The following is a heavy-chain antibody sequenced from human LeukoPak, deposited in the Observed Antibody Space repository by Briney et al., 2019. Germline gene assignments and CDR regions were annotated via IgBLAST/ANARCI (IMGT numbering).Heavy chain of an antibody. V-gene: IGHV4-4*02. CDR1: GGSVINTNW. J-gene: IGHJ4*02. CDR2: VHLDGRT. D-gene: IGHD3-3*01. CDR3: AREGGFYRPLDY. Sequence: PSETLSLTCGVSGGSVINTNWWTWVRQPPGKGLEWIGEVHLDGRTNYNPSLESRLTMSVDVSENQVSLKLTSVTAADTTVYYCAREGGFYRPLDYSGQGTLVTVSS.